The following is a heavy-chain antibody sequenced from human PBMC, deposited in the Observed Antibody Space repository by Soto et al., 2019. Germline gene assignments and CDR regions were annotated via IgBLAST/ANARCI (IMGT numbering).Heavy chain of an antibody. CDR2: ISYDGSNK. CDR1: GFTFSSYA. V-gene: IGHV3-30-3*01. Sequence: QVQLVESGGGVVQPGRSLRLSCAASGFTFSSYAMHWVRQAPGKGLEWVAVISYDGSNKYYADSVKGRFTISRDNSKNTLYLQMNSLRAEDMAVYYCARELAAAGTGDYWGQGTLVTVSS. CDR3: ARELAAAGTGDY. J-gene: IGHJ4*02. D-gene: IGHD6-13*01.